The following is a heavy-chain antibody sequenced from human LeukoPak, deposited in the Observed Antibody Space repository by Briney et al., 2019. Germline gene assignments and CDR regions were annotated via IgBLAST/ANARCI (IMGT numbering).Heavy chain of an antibody. V-gene: IGHV3-74*01. D-gene: IGHD3-10*01. CDR1: GFSLSADW. CDR3: ARSLERYYSGSGSYYMNNWFDP. Sequence: GGSLRLSCAASGFSLSADWVHWVRQAPGKGLVWVSRINYDGSETAYADSVKGRFTISRDNAKNTVYLQMNSLRVEDSAVYYCARSLERYYSGSGSYYMNNWFDPWGQGTLVTVSS. CDR2: INYDGSET. J-gene: IGHJ5*02.